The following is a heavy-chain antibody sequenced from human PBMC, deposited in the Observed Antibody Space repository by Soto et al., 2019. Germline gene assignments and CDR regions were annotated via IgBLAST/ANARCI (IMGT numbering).Heavy chain of an antibody. Sequence: GGSLRLSCAASGFTFSTYGMHWVCQAPGRGLEWVAVISYDGSNKYYADSVKGRFTISRDNSKNTLYLQMNSLRAEDTAVYYCAKDIYDSSGYYYMGNYYYYYGMEVWGQGTTVTVSS. D-gene: IGHD3-22*01. CDR1: GFTFSTYG. V-gene: IGHV3-30*18. CDR3: AKDIYDSSGYYYMGNYYYYYGMEV. CDR2: ISYDGSNK. J-gene: IGHJ6*02.